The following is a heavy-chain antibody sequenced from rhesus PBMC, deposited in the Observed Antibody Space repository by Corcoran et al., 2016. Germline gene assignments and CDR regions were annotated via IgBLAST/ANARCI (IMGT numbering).Heavy chain of an antibody. J-gene: IGHJ4*01. D-gene: IGHD6-37*01. V-gene: IGHV2-174*01. CDR2: IYWDDDK. CDR1: GFSLTTSGMG. CDR3: ARARRWLAVNYFDY. Sequence: QVTLKESGPALVKPTQTLTLTCTFSGFSLTTSGMGVGWIRSPPGKALEWLALIYWDDDKRYSTSLKSRPTISKDTSENQVVLTMTNMDPVDTARYYCARARRWLAVNYFDYWGQGVLVTVSS.